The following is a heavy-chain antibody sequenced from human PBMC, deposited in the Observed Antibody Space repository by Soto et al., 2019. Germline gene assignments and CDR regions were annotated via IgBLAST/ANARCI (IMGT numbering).Heavy chain of an antibody. V-gene: IGHV3-73*01. CDR1: GFTFSVSA. D-gene: IGHD6-19*01. Sequence: GGSLRLSCAASGFTFSVSAMHWVRQASGKGLEWVGRIRSKGNSYATDYAASVKGRFTMSRDDSKNTAYLQMSNLKTEDTAVYYCAKEDRVAVADNNWFDPWGQGTLVTVSS. J-gene: IGHJ5*02. CDR2: IRSKGNSYAT. CDR3: AKEDRVAVADNNWFDP.